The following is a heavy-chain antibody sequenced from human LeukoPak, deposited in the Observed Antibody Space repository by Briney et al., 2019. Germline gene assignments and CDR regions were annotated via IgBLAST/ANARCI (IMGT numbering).Heavy chain of an antibody. D-gene: IGHD1-26*01. CDR3: ARVAYVTWELLRPQYYFDY. J-gene: IGHJ4*02. CDR2: ISYDGSNK. Sequence: GGSLRLSCAASGFTFSSYAMHWVRQAPGKGLEWVAVISYDGSNKYYADSVKGRFTISRDNSKNTLYLQMNSLRAEDTAVYYCARVAYVTWELLRPQYYFDYWGQGTLVTVSS. CDR1: GFTFSSYA. V-gene: IGHV3-30*04.